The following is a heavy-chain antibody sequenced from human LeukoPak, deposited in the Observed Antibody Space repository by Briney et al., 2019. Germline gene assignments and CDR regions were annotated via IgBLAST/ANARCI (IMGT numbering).Heavy chain of an antibody. D-gene: IGHD4-17*01. J-gene: IGHJ4*02. CDR3: ARDRDYGDYWPFDY. CDR2: VSGSGHST. Sequence: GGSLRLSCAASGFTFSIYAMSWVRQAPGKGLEWVSTVSGSGHSTFYADSVKGRFTISRDNAKNTLYLQMNSLRAEDTAVYYCARDRDYGDYWPFDYWGQGTLVTVSS. V-gene: IGHV3-23*01. CDR1: GFTFSIYA.